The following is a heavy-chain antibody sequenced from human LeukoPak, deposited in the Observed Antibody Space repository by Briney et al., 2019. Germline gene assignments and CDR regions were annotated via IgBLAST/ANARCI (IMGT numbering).Heavy chain of an antibody. Sequence: SQTLSLTCTLSGGSLSSGGYSWSWIRQHPGKGLEWIWYIYYSGSTYYNPSLKSRVTISVDTSKNQFSLKLSSVAAADTAVYYCARRVVVDATPYYFDYWGQGTLVTVSS. CDR3: ARRVVVDATPYYFDY. D-gene: IGHD2-15*01. CDR1: GGSLSSGGYS. J-gene: IGHJ4*02. CDR2: IYYSGST. V-gene: IGHV4-31*03.